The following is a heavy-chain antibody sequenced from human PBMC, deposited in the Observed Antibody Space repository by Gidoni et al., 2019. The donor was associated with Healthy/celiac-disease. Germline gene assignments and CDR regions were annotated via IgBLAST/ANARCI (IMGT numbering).Heavy chain of an antibody. CDR2: IKQDGSEK. J-gene: IGHJ6*03. CDR1: GFTFSSDW. Sequence: EVQLVESGGGLVQPGGSLRLSCAASGFTFSSDWMGWVRQAPGKGLGWVANIKQDGSEKYYVDSVKGRFTISRDNAKNSLYLQMNSLRAEDTAVYYCARAGLIFGVVITPYYYYMDVWGKGTTVTVSS. D-gene: IGHD3-3*01. V-gene: IGHV3-7*03. CDR3: ARAGLIFGVVITPYYYYMDV.